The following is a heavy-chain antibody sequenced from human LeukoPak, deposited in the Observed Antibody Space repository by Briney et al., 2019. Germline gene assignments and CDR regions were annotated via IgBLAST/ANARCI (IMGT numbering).Heavy chain of an antibody. Sequence: GGSLRLSCAASGFTFSMYAMSWVRQAPGKGLEWVSAISATGAYTYSPDFVKGRFTISRDNSKNTLYLQMNSLRAEDTAVYYCAKDMVGLAAGDYWGQGTLVTVSS. J-gene: IGHJ4*02. V-gene: IGHV3-23*01. D-gene: IGHD6-13*01. CDR1: GFTFSMYA. CDR3: AKDMVGLAAGDY. CDR2: ISATGAYT.